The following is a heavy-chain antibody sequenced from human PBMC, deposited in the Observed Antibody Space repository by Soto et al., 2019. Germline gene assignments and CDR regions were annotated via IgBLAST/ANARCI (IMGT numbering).Heavy chain of an antibody. CDR3: ANDRRAGVNYGFYSDF. J-gene: IGHJ4*02. CDR1: GFTFSSYG. D-gene: IGHD3-10*01. CDR2: SSATGAGT. Sequence: EVQLLESGGGLVQPGGSLRLSCAASGFTFSSYGMTWVRQAPGKGLEWVSFSSATGAGTYYADSVKGRFTISRDNSKNTLYLQMTNLRADDTAVYYCANDRRAGVNYGFYSDFWGQGARVIVSS. V-gene: IGHV3-23*01.